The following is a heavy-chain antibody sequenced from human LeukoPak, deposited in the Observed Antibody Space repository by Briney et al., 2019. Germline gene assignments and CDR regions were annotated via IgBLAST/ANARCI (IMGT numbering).Heavy chain of an antibody. J-gene: IGHJ4*02. Sequence: PSETLSLTCAVSGGSISSSNWWSWIRQHPGKGLEWIGYIYYSGSTYYNPSLKSRVTISVDASKNQFSLKLSSVTAADTAVYYCASSYYYVFDYWCQGTLVTVSS. V-gene: IGHV4-31*11. D-gene: IGHD3-10*02. CDR2: IYYSGST. CDR1: GGSISSSNW. CDR3: ASSYYYVFDY.